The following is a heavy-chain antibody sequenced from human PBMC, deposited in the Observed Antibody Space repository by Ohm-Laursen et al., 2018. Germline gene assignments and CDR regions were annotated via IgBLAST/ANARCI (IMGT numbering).Heavy chain of an antibody. V-gene: IGHV3-74*01. CDR1: GITFSDCW. CDR3: VRDPGTNRHDWYFDL. CDR2: ISGDGSVT. D-gene: IGHD1-14*01. J-gene: IGHJ2*01. Sequence: SLRLSCTASGITFSDCWLNWVRQASGEGLVWVLRISGDGSVTSYADSVKGRFTISRDNANKMVYLQMNSLRAEDAALYYCVRDPGTNRHDWYFDLWGRGTLLTVSS.